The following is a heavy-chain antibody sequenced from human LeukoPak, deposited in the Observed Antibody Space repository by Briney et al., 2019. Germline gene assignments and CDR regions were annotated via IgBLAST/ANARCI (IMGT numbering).Heavy chain of an antibody. V-gene: IGHV3-23*01. D-gene: IGHD2-21*02. CDR3: ARDGYPVVVTARGAFDI. CDR2: ISGSGDNS. Sequence: PGGSLRLSCTASGFIFSSYTMSWVRQAPGRGLEWVSTISGSGDNSYYADSVKGRFTISRDNSKNTLYLQMNSLRAEDTAVYYCARDGYPVVVTARGAFDIWGQGTMVTVSS. J-gene: IGHJ3*02. CDR1: GFIFSSYT.